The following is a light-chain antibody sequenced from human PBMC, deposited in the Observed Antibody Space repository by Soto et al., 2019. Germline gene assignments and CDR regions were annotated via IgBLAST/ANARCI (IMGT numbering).Light chain of an antibody. CDR3: CSYTGSSYV. CDR2: DVS. Sequence: QSALTQPRSVSGSPGQSVTISCTGTSSDVGDYKYVSWYLQHPGKAPKLIIYDVSERPSGVPDRFSGSKSGNTASLSISGLQAGDEADYYCCSYTGSSYVFGTGTKLTVL. V-gene: IGLV2-11*01. J-gene: IGLJ1*01. CDR1: SSDVGDYKY.